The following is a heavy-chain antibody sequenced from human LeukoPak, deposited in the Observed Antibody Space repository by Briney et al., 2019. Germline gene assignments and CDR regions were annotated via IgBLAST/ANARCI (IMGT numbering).Heavy chain of an antibody. CDR3: ARTTSMTASGYDY. V-gene: IGHV1-8*03. D-gene: IGHD2-21*02. CDR2: INPDTGDK. J-gene: IGHJ4*02. Sequence: VASVKISCKASGYTFTNYLINWVRQASGQGLEWMTWINPDTGDKGYARKFQDRVTITTDTSISTAYMELSSLSSEDTAVYFCARTTSMTASGYDYWGQGTLVTVSS. CDR1: GYTFTNYL.